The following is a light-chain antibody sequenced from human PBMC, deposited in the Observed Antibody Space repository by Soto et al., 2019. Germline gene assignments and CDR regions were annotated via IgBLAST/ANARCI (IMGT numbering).Light chain of an antibody. J-gene: IGKJ2*02. V-gene: IGKV3-20*01. CDR3: QQYGSSPMCT. CDR1: QSVSSSY. Sequence: EIVLTQSPGTLSLSPGEGATLSCRASQSVSSSYLAWYQQKPGQAPRLLIYGASSRATGIPDRFSGSGSGTDFTLTITRLEPEDFAVYYCQQYGSSPMCTFGQGTKLEIK. CDR2: GAS.